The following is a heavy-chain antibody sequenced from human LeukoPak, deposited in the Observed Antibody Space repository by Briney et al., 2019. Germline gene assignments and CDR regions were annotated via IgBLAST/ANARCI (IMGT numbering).Heavy chain of an antibody. CDR2: INHSGST. CDR1: GGSFSGYY. J-gene: IGHJ4*02. D-gene: IGHD6-19*01. CDR3: ARAVSGRFDY. Sequence: SETLSLTCAVYGGSFSGYYWSWIRQPPGKGLEWIGEINHSGSTNYNPSLKSRVTISVDTSKNQFSLELSSVTAADTAIYYCARAVSGRFDYWGQGTLVTVSS. V-gene: IGHV4-34*01.